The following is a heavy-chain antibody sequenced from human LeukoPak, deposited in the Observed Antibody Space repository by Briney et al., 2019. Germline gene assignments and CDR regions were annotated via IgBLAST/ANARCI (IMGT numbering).Heavy chain of an antibody. V-gene: IGHV4-30-2*01. CDR3: ASSNYYDSSGYFFDY. Sequence: SETLSLTCTVSGGSISSGSYSWSWIRQPPGKGLEWIGYIYHSGSTYYNPSLKSRVTISVDRSKNQFSLKLSSVTAADTAVYYCASSNYYDSSGYFFDYWGQGTLVTVSS. CDR2: IYHSGST. D-gene: IGHD3-22*01. J-gene: IGHJ4*02. CDR1: GGSISSGSYS.